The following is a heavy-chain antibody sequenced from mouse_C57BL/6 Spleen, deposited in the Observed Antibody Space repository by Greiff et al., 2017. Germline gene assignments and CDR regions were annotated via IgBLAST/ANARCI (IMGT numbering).Heavy chain of an antibody. CDR3: TITTVVDWYFDV. D-gene: IGHD1-1*01. Sequence: EVQLVESGTVLARPGASVKMSCKTSGYTFTSYWMHWVKQRPGQGLEWIGAIYPGNSDTSYNQKFKGKAKLTAVTSASTAYMELSSLTNEDSAVYYCTITTVVDWYFDVWGTGTTVTVSS. V-gene: IGHV1-5*01. J-gene: IGHJ1*03. CDR1: GYTFTSYW. CDR2: IYPGNSDT.